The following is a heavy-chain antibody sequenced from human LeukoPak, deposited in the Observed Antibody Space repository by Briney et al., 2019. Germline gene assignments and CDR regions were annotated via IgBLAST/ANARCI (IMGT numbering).Heavy chain of an antibody. CDR2: ISSSSSYI. V-gene: IGHV3-21*04. J-gene: IGHJ4*02. Sequence: GGSLRLSCAASGFTFSSYSMNWVRQAPGKGLEWVSSISSSSSYIYYADSVKGRFTISRDNAKNSLYLQMNSLRADDTAVYYCARDGGYSYPRGFDYWGQGTLVTVSS. D-gene: IGHD5-18*01. CDR3: ARDGGYSYPRGFDY. CDR1: GFTFSSYS.